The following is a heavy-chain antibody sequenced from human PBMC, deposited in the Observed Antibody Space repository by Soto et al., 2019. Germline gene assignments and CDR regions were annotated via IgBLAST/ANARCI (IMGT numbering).Heavy chain of an antibody. D-gene: IGHD3-16*02. Sequence: ASVKVSCKASGYTFTGYYMHWVRQAPGQGLEWMGWINPNSGGTNYAQKFQGRVTMTRDTSISTAYMELSRVRSDDTAVYYCARDSVRGIRRPYYYYYGMEVWGQGTTVTVSS. J-gene: IGHJ6*02. CDR2: INPNSGGT. CDR1: GYTFTGYY. CDR3: ARDSVRGIRRPYYYYYGMEV. V-gene: IGHV1-2*02.